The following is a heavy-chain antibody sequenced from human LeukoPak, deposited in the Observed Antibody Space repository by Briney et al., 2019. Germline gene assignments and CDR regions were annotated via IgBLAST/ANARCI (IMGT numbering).Heavy chain of an antibody. CDR3: ARVFGYCTNGVCYIRRRYFDY. CDR1: GGSISSGGHS. CDR2: IYHSGSGST. D-gene: IGHD2-8*01. J-gene: IGHJ4*02. Sequence: SQTLSLTCTVSGGSISSGGHSWSWIRQPPGKGLEWIGYIYHSGSGSTYYNPSLKSRVTISIDKSKNQFSLKLNSVTAADTAVYYCARVFGYCTNGVCYIRRRYFDYWGQGTLVTVSS. V-gene: IGHV4-30-2*01.